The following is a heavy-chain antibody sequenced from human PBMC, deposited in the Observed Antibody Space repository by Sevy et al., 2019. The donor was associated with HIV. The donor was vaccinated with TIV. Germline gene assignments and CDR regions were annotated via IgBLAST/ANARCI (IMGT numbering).Heavy chain of an antibody. Sequence: ASVKVSCKASGYTFTSYGISWVRQAPGQGLEWMGWISTYNGNTNYAQKLQGRVTMTTDTSTSTAYMGLRSLRSDDTAVYYWARDLGGYGGNSIDYWGQGTLVTVSS. J-gene: IGHJ4*02. CDR2: ISTYNGNT. V-gene: IGHV1-18*01. CDR3: ARDLGGYGGNSIDY. D-gene: IGHD2-21*02. CDR1: GYTFTSYG.